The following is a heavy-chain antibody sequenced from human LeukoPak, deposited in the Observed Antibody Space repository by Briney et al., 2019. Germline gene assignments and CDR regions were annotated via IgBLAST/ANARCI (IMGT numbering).Heavy chain of an antibody. CDR3: ASSSNVDTEDAFDI. Sequence: ASVKVSCKASGYTFTSYYMHWVRQAPGQGLEWMGIINPSGGSTSYAQKFQGRVTMTRDMSTSTVYMELSSLRSEVTAVYYCASSSNVDTEDAFDIWGQGTMVTVSS. CDR2: INPSGGST. J-gene: IGHJ3*02. D-gene: IGHD5-18*01. V-gene: IGHV1-46*01. CDR1: GYTFTSYY.